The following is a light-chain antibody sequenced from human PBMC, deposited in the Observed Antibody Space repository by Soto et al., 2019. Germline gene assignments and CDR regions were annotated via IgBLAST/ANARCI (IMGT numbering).Light chain of an antibody. J-gene: IGKJ2*01. CDR2: AAS. CDR3: QQSDSTPYS. V-gene: IGKV1-39*01. Sequence: DIQMTQSPPSLSASVGDRVTITCRASQSIGSSLNWYQHKPGKAPKVLIYAASSLQSGVPSRFSGSGSGTDFTLTISSLQPEDFATYYCQQSDSTPYSFGQGTKLEIK. CDR1: QSIGSS.